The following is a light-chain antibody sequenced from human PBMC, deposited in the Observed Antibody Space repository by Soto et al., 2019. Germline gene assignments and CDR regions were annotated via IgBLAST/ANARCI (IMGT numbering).Light chain of an antibody. Sequence: QSALTPPASVSGSPGRSITISCTGTRSDVGGYNYVSWYQQHPGKAPKLMIYEVSNRPSGVSNRFSGSKSGNTASLTISGLQAEDEADYYCSSYTSSSTQVFGTGTKVTVL. CDR2: EVS. CDR3: SSYTSSSTQV. J-gene: IGLJ1*01. CDR1: RSDVGGYNY. V-gene: IGLV2-14*01.